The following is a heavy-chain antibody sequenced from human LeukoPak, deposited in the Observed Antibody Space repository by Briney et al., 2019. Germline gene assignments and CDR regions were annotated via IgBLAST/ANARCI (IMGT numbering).Heavy chain of an antibody. J-gene: IGHJ5*02. CDR1: GFTFSSYW. D-gene: IGHD1-7*01. CDR3: ARGRTWNYSWFDP. V-gene: IGHV3-7*01. CDR2: INQDGSEK. Sequence: PGGSLRLSCVASGFTFSSYWMSWVRQAPGKGLEWVANINQDGSEKYDVDSAKGRFTISRDNAKNSLYLQMNSLRVEDTAVYYCARGRTWNYSWFDPWGQGTLVTVSS.